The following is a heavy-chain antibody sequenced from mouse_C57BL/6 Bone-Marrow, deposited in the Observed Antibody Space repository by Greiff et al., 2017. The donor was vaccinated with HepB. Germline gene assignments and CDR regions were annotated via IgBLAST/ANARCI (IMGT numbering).Heavy chain of an antibody. CDR1: GYTFTSYW. J-gene: IGHJ3*01. CDR2: IDPSDSYT. V-gene: IGHV1-50*01. D-gene: IGHD1-1*01. CDR3: ARDYGSTPWFAY. Sequence: VQLQQPGAELVKPGASVKLSCKASGYTFTSYWMQWVKQRPGQGLEWIGEIDPSDSYTNYNQKFKGKATLTVDTSSSPSYMQLSSLTSEDSAVYYCARDYGSTPWFAYWGQGTLVTVSA.